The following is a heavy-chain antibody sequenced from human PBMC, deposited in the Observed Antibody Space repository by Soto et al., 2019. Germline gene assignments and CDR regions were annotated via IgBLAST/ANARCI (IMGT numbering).Heavy chain of an antibody. Sequence: GGSLRLSCAASGFTVSSNYMSWVRQAPGKGLEWVSVIYSGGSTYYADSVKGRFTISRDNSKNTLYLQMNSLRAEDTAVYYCAREDYDYIWGSYHLDYWGQGTLVTVSS. CDR1: GFTVSSNY. CDR3: AREDYDYIWGSYHLDY. D-gene: IGHD3-16*01. CDR2: IYSGGST. J-gene: IGHJ4*02. V-gene: IGHV3-66*01.